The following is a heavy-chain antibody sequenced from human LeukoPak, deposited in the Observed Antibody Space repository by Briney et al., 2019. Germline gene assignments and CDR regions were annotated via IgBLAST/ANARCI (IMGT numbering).Heavy chain of an antibody. V-gene: IGHV3-23*01. J-gene: IGHJ5*02. Sequence: PGGSLRLSCAASGFTFSSYSMNWVRQAPGKGLEWVSAISGSGVTTYFADSVKGRFTISRDNSKNTLFLQMSSLRAEDTALYFCAKDQSFDPWGQGTLVTVSS. CDR3: AKDQSFDP. CDR1: GFTFSSYS. CDR2: ISGSGVTT.